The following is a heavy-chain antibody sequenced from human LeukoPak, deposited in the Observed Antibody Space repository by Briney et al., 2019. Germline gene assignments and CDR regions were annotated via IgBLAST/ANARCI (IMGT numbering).Heavy chain of an antibody. D-gene: IGHD6-13*01. J-gene: IGHJ4*02. V-gene: IGHV1-18*01. Sequence: ASVKVSCKASGYTFTSYGISWVRQAPGQGLKWMGWISAYNGNTNYAQKLQGRVTMTTDTSTSTAYMELRSLRSDDTAVYYCARDSRRLAGTGIDYWGQGTLVTVSS. CDR1: GYTFTSYG. CDR2: ISAYNGNT. CDR3: ARDSRRLAGTGIDY.